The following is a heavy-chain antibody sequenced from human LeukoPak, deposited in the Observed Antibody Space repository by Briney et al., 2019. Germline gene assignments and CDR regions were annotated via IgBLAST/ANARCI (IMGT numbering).Heavy chain of an antibody. Sequence: SETLSLTCAVYGGSSSGYYWSWIRQPPGKGLEWIGEINHSGSTNYNPSLKSRVTISVDTSKNQFSLKLSSVTAADTAVYYCARGPFMVRGWLYAFDIWGQGTMVTVSS. CDR1: GGSSSGYY. J-gene: IGHJ3*02. V-gene: IGHV4-34*01. CDR3: ARGPFMVRGWLYAFDI. CDR2: INHSGST. D-gene: IGHD3-10*01.